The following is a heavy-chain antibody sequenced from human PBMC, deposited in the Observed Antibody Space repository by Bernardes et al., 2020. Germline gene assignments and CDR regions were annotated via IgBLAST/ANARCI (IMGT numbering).Heavy chain of an antibody. CDR1: GGSISSYY. Sequence: SETLSLTCTVSGGSISSYYWSWIRQPPGKGLEWIGYIYYSGSTNYNPSLKSRVTISVDTSKNQFSLKLSSVTAADTAVYYCARGNEYQLPPDYYYGMDVWGKGTTVTVSS. J-gene: IGHJ6*04. CDR3: ARGNEYQLPPDYYYGMDV. CDR2: IYYSGST. V-gene: IGHV4-59*01. D-gene: IGHD2-2*01.